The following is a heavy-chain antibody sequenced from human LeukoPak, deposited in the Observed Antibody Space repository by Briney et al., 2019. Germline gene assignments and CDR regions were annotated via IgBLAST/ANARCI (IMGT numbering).Heavy chain of an antibody. D-gene: IGHD3-22*01. CDR1: GGSISSYY. CDR3: AKDNADSSGYGFDY. V-gene: IGHV4-4*07. Sequence: KASETLSLTCTVSGGSISSYYWSWIRQPAGKGLEWIGRIYTSGSTNYNPSLKSRVTMSVDTSKNQLSLKLSSVTAADTAVYYCAKDNADSSGYGFDYWGQGTLVTVSS. CDR2: IYTSGST. J-gene: IGHJ4*02.